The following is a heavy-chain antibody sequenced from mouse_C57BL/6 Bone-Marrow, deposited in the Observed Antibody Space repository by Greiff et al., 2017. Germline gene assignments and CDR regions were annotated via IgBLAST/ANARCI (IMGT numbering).Heavy chain of an antibody. CDR2: IDPENGDT. V-gene: IGHV14-4*01. CDR1: GFNIKDAY. Sequence: EVQLQQSGAELVRPGASVKLSCTASGFNIKDAYMHWVKQRPEQGLEWIGWIDPENGDTEYASKFQGKATITADTSSNTAYLQLSSLTSEDTAVYYGTTGYYGLAMDYWGQGTSVTVSS. CDR3: TTGYYGLAMDY. D-gene: IGHD2-2*01. J-gene: IGHJ4*01.